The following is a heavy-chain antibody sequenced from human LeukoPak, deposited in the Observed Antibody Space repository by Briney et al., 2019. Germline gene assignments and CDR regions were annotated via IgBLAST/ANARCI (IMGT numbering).Heavy chain of an antibody. CDR3: ARGETIVVVPAASTGELDY. V-gene: IGHV3-33*01. CDR2: IWYDGSNK. CDR1: GFTFSSYG. Sequence: GGSLRLSCAASGFTFSSYGMHWVRQAPGKGPEWVAVIWYDGSNKYYADSVKGRFTISRDNSKNTLYLQMNSLRAEDTAVYYCARGETIVVVPAASTGELDYWGQGTLVTVSS. J-gene: IGHJ4*02. D-gene: IGHD2-2*01.